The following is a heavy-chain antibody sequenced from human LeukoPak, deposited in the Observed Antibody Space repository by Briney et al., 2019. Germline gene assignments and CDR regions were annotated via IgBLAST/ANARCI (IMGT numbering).Heavy chain of an antibody. V-gene: IGHV3-30*02. J-gene: IGHJ4*02. CDR3: AKDRGKIVVVSLFDY. Sequence: GGSLRLSCAASGFTFSSYGMHWVRQAPGKGLEWVAFIRYDGSNKYYADSVKGRFTISRDNSKNTLYLQMNSLRAEDTAVYYCAKDRGKIVVVSLFDYWGQGTLVTVSS. CDR1: GFTFSSYG. CDR2: IRYDGSNK. D-gene: IGHD2-21*01.